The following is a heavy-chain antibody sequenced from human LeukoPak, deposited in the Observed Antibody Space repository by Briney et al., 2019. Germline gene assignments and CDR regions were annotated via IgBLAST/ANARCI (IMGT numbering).Heavy chain of an antibody. CDR1: GFTFSGSA. J-gene: IGHJ5*02. D-gene: IGHD1-26*01. V-gene: IGHV3-73*01. CDR2: IDKKDKGYATAT. Sequence: GGSLRLSCAASGFTFSGSAIHWVRQSSGKGLEWVGQIDKKDKGYATATAYAASVKGRFTISRDDSINSAYLQMKSLKTEDTALYYCTRDSGTYNWFDPWGQGTLVTVSS. CDR3: TRDSGTYNWFDP.